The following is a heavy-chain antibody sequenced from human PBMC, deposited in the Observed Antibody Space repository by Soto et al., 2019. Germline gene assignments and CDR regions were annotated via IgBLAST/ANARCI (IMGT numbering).Heavy chain of an antibody. CDR1: GGSISSGGYY. D-gene: IGHD6-19*01. Sequence: QVQLQESGPGLVKPSQTLSLTCTVSGGSISSGGYYWSWIRQHPGKGLERIGYIYYSGSTYYNPSLQSRVTIAVDTSKSQSSLELSTVTAADPAVYYCARGLIHWGQGTLVTVSS. J-gene: IGHJ4*02. CDR2: IYYSGST. CDR3: ARGLIH. V-gene: IGHV4-31*03.